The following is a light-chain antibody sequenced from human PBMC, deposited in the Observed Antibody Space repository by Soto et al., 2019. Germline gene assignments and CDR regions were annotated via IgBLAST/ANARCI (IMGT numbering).Light chain of an antibody. Sequence: QSALTQPASVSGSPGQSITISCTGPSSDVGSYNLVSWYQQHPGKAPKLMIYEVSKRPSGVSNRFSGSKSGNTALLTISGLQAEDAAYYYCCSYAGSSTSAYVFGTGTKLAVL. J-gene: IGLJ1*01. CDR2: EVS. V-gene: IGLV2-23*02. CDR3: CSYAGSSTSAYV. CDR1: SSDVGSYNL.